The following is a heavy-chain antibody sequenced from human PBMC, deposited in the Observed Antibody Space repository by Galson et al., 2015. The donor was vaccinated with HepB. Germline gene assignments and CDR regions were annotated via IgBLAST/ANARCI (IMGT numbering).Heavy chain of an antibody. V-gene: IGHV3-23*01. Sequence: SLRLSCAASGFIFSAYAMTWVRQAPGKGLEWVSHISGNGLSTYYTDSVKGRFTISRDTSRNTLFLQMNSLRAEDTAIYYCAKGRYFDWLLSPLFDYWGQGTVVTVS. CDR1: GFIFSAYA. CDR3: AKGRYFDWLLSPLFDY. CDR2: ISGNGLST. J-gene: IGHJ4*02. D-gene: IGHD3-9*01.